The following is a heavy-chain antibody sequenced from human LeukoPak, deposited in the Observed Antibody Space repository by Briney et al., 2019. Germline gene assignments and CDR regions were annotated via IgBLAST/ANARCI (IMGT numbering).Heavy chain of an antibody. CDR2: IYYSGST. J-gene: IGHJ5*02. Sequence: SETLSLTCTVSGGSIISGGYYWSWIRQHPGKGLEWIGYIYYSGSTYYNPSLKSRVTISVDTSKNQFSLKLSSVTAADTAVYYCARAQYCSSTSCYSSWFDPWGQGTLVTVSS. D-gene: IGHD2-2*02. V-gene: IGHV4-31*03. CDR1: GGSIISGGYY. CDR3: ARAQYCSSTSCYSSWFDP.